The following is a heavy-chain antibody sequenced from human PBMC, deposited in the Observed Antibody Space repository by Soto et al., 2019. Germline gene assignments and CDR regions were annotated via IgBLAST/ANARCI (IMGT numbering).Heavy chain of an antibody. CDR2: IFSNDEK. CDR1: RFSLSNGKVG. CDR3: ARILFGKSVAGGYFYMDV. J-gene: IGHJ6*03. V-gene: IGHV2-26*01. D-gene: IGHD6-19*01. Sequence: SGPTLVNPTETLTLPCTVSRFSLSNGKVGVSWIRQPPGKALEWLAHIFSNDEKSYTASLKSRLTISEDTSKSQVVLTMTNVDPVATATYNCARILFGKSVAGGYFYMDVRGKGTTVTVSS.